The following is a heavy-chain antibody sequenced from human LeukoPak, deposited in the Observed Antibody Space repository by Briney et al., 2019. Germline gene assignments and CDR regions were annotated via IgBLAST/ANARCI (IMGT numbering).Heavy chain of an antibody. V-gene: IGHV3-33*01. J-gene: IGHJ3*02. D-gene: IGHD6-13*01. CDR2: IWYDGSNE. CDR3: ARDNGQQLGSAFDI. CDR1: GFTFSSYG. Sequence: PGGSLRLSCAASGFTFSSYGMHWVRQAPGKGLEWVALIWYDGSNEYYADSVKGRFTISRDNSKNTFFLLMNSLRAEDTALYYCARDNGQQLGSAFDIWGQGTLVTVSP.